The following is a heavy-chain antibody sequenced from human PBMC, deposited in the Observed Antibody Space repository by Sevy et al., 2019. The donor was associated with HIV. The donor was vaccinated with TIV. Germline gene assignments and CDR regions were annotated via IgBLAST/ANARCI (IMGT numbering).Heavy chain of an antibody. Sequence: GGSLRLSCAASGFTFSSYSMNWVRQAPGKGLEWVSSISSSSSYIYYADSVKGRFTISRDNAKNSLYLQMNSLRAEDTAVYYCARRSLGVRFLEWSKGMDVWGQGTTVTVSS. CDR1: GFTFSSYS. J-gene: IGHJ6*02. CDR3: ARRSLGVRFLEWSKGMDV. V-gene: IGHV3-21*01. CDR2: ISSSSSYI. D-gene: IGHD3-3*01.